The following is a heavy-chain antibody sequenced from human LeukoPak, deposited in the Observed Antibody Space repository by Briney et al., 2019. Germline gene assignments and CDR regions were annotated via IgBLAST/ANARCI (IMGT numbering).Heavy chain of an antibody. V-gene: IGHV3-23*01. CDR3: ATVPHYDFWSGSPHYFDY. J-gene: IGHJ4*02. CDR1: GFTFSSYA. D-gene: IGHD3-3*01. Sequence: GGSLRLSCAASGFTFSSYAMSWVRQAPGKGLEWVSAISGSGGSTYYADSVKGRFTISRDNSKNTLYLQMNSLRAEDTAVYYCATVPHYDFWSGSPHYFDYWGQGTLVTVSS. CDR2: ISGSGGST.